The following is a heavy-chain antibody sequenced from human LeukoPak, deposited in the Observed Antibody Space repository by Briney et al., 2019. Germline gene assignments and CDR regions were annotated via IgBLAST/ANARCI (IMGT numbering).Heavy chain of an antibody. Sequence: GGSLRLSCAASGFTFSSYSMNWVRQAPGKGLEWVSYISSSSSTIYYADSVKGRFTISRDNAKNSLYLQMNSLRAEDTAVYYCARSLRYFDWLSTSPEYNWFDPWGQGTLVTVSS. J-gene: IGHJ5*02. CDR1: GFTFSSYS. D-gene: IGHD3-9*01. CDR3: ARSLRYFDWLSTSPEYNWFDP. CDR2: ISSSSSTI. V-gene: IGHV3-48*01.